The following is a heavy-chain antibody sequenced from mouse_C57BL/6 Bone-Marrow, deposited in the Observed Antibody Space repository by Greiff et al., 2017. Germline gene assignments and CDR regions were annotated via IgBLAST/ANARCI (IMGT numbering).Heavy chain of an antibody. Sequence: EVQLVESGGGLVQPKGSLKLSCAASGFTFNTYAMHWVRQAPGKGLDWVARIRSKSSNYATYYADSVKDRFTISRDDSQSMLYLQMNNLKTEDTAMYYCVRVSSSSVENAMDYWGQGTSVTVSS. D-gene: IGHD1-1*01. CDR2: IRSKSSNYAT. CDR1: GFTFNTYA. CDR3: VRVSSSSVENAMDY. V-gene: IGHV10-3*01. J-gene: IGHJ4*01.